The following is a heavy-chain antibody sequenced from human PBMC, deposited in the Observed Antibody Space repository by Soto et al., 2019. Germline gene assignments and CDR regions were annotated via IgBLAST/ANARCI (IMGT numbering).Heavy chain of an antibody. Sequence: QVQLVQSGAGVKKPGSSVRVSCEASGYRFTAYYIHWVRQAPGQGLEWMGRMNLDTGGTTYAQKFQGRVTMPRDTSISTAYMEVSSLKSDDTAMYSCARDVNLAFLGYSFAFDFWGQRTLVTVSS. V-gene: IGHV1-2*06. CDR1: GYRFTAYY. D-gene: IGHD5-18*01. CDR3: ARDVNLAFLGYSFAFDF. CDR2: MNLDTGGT. J-gene: IGHJ4*02.